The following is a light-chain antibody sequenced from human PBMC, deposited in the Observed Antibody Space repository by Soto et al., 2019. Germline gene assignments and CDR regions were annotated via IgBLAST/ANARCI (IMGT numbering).Light chain of an antibody. J-gene: IGKJ1*01. CDR2: KAS. CDR1: QTISSW. V-gene: IGKV1-5*03. Sequence: DIQMTQSPSTLSGSVGDRVTINCRASQTISSWLAWYQQKPGKAPKLLIYKASTLNSGVPSRFSGSGSGTEFTLTISSLQPDDFATYYCQHYNSYSEAFGQGTKVDIK. CDR3: QHYNSYSEA.